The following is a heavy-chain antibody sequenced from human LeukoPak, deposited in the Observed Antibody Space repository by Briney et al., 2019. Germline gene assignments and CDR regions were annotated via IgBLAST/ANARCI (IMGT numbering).Heavy chain of an antibody. CDR2: MNPNSGNT. CDR3: ATQLGIGLDDASDI. CDR1: GYTFTSYD. Sequence: ASVKVSCKASGYTFTSYDINWVRQATGQGLEWMGWMNPNSGNTGYAQKFQGRVTITTDESTSTAYMELSSLRSEDTAVYYCATQLGIGLDDASDIWGQGTMVTVSS. V-gene: IGHV1-8*01. J-gene: IGHJ3*02. D-gene: IGHD7-27*01.